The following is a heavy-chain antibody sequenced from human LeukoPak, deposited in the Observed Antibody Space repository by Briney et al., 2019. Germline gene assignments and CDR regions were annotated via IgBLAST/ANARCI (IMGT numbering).Heavy chain of an antibody. CDR2: MNPNSGNT. Sequence: ASVKVSCKASGYTFTSYDINWVRQATGQGLEWMGWMNPNSGNTGYAQKFQGRVTMTRNTSISTAYMELSSLRSEDTAVYYCARGHSGSGWYFYRYYYYYMDVWGKGTTVTISS. CDR1: GYTFTSYD. CDR3: ARGHSGSGWYFYRYYYYYMDV. D-gene: IGHD6-19*01. V-gene: IGHV1-8*01. J-gene: IGHJ6*03.